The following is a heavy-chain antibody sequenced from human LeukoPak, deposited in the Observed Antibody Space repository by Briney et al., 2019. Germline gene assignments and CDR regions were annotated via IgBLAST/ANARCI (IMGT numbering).Heavy chain of an antibody. CDR2: IYTSGST. CDR1: GGSISSYY. D-gene: IGHD6-6*01. J-gene: IGHJ4*02. Sequence: SETLSLTCTVSGGSISSYYWSWIRQPAGKGLEWIGRIYTSGSTNYNPSLKSRVTMSVDTSKNQFSLKLSSVTAEDTAVYYCARDPYSSSAFDYWGQGTLVTVSS. V-gene: IGHV4-4*07. CDR3: ARDPYSSSAFDY.